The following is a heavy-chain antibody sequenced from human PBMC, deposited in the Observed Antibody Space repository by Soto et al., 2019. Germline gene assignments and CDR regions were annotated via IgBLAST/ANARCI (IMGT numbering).Heavy chain of an antibody. CDR2: IYYSGRT. J-gene: IGHJ4*02. Sequence: ETLSLTCIVSGESISGSSYYWGWIRQPPGKGLEWIGSIYYSGRTYYNPSFKSRVTISIDTSKNQFSLKLSSVTATDTAVYYCARQRTTVVTQAYFDHWGQGALVTVSS. CDR1: GESISGSSYY. V-gene: IGHV4-39*01. CDR3: ARQRTTVVTQAYFDH. D-gene: IGHD2-21*02.